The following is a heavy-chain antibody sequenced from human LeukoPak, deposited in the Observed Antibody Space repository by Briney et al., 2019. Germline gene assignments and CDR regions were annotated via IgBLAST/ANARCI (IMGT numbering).Heavy chain of an antibody. J-gene: IGHJ6*03. Sequence: GGSLRLSCAASGFTFSSYAMHWVRQAPGKGLEWVAVISYDGSNKYYADSVKGRFTISRDNSKNTLYLQMNSLRPEDTAVYYCARGRDRCSSTSCPRDYYYYYYYMDVWGKGTTVTVSS. CDR1: GFTFSSYA. D-gene: IGHD2-2*01. CDR3: ARGRDRCSSTSCPRDYYYYYYYMDV. V-gene: IGHV3-30-3*01. CDR2: ISYDGSNK.